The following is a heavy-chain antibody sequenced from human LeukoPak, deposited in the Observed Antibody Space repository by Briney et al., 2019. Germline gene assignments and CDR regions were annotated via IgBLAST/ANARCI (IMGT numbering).Heavy chain of an antibody. J-gene: IGHJ4*02. CDR2: MDPNSGNT. CDR1: GYTFTSYD. CDR3: ARYVEVGDYFDY. Sequence: ASVKVSCKASGYTFTSYDINWVRQATGQGLEWMGWMDPNSGNTGYAQKFQGRVTITRNTSISTAYMELSSLRSEDTAVYYCARYVEVGDYFDYWGQGTLVTVSS. V-gene: IGHV1-8*03. D-gene: IGHD3-16*01.